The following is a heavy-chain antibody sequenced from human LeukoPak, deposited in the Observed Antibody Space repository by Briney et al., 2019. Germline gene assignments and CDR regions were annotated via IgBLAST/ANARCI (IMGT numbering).Heavy chain of an antibody. CDR3: AKDRAGTSGTRRGIDY. Sequence: GGSLRLSCAASRFTLSSYAMSWVRQAPGKGLEWVSAISGSGGTTYYAESVKGRFTISRDSSKNTLYLQMNSLRAEDTAVYYCAKDRAGTSGTRRGIDYWGQGTLVTVSS. D-gene: IGHD3-10*01. V-gene: IGHV3-23*01. CDR2: ISGSGGTT. CDR1: RFTLSSYA. J-gene: IGHJ4*02.